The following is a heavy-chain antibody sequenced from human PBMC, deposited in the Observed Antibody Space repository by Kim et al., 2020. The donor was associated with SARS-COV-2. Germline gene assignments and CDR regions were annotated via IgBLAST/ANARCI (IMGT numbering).Heavy chain of an antibody. J-gene: IGHJ5*02. Sequence: SPTRKSRVTITVETSKNQFSVELSSVPAADTAVYYCARQEEQQNVNWFDPWGQGTLVTVSS. V-gene: IGHV4-39*01. D-gene: IGHD6-13*01. CDR3: ARQEEQQNVNWFDP.